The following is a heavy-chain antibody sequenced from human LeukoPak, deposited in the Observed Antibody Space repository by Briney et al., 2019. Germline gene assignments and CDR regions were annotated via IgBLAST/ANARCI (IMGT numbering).Heavy chain of an antibody. CDR2: IIPIFGTA. D-gene: IGHD5-12*01. CDR1: GGTFSSYA. J-gene: IGHJ4*02. V-gene: IGHV1-69*13. Sequence: GASVKVSCKASGGTFSSYAISWVRQAPGQGLEWMGGIIPIFGTANYAQKFQGRVTITADESTSTAYMELSSLRSEDTAVYYCARDLVATIEESDNYWGQGTLVTVSS. CDR3: ARDLVATIEESDNY.